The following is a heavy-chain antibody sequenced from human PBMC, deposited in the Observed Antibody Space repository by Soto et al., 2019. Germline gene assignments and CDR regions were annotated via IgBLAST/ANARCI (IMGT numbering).Heavy chain of an antibody. D-gene: IGHD1-26*01. V-gene: IGHV4-4*07. J-gene: IGHJ6*02. CDR3: AREGASGFGMDV. CDR2: IYTSGST. Sequence: KTSETLSLSCNVSGGSIRSYYWSWVRQPAGKPLEWIGRIYTSGSTNYNPSLKSRVSMSVDTSKNQFSLEVTSVTAADTAVYYCAREGASGFGMDVWGLGTTVTVSS. CDR1: GGSIRSYY.